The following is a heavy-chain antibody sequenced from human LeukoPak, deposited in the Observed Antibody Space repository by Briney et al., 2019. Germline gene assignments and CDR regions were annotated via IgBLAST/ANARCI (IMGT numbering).Heavy chain of an antibody. CDR3: ARRGVDFDY. CDR2: NYPRYSDT. D-gene: IGHD3-10*01. V-gene: IGHV5-51*01. Sequence: GESLKISCKGSGYSFTSYWIGWVRQVPGKGLEGMGINYPRYSDTRYSPSFEAQVTISADKSISPGYLQWSSLKASDTAMYYCARRGVDFDYWGQGTLVTVSS. J-gene: IGHJ4*02. CDR1: GYSFTSYW.